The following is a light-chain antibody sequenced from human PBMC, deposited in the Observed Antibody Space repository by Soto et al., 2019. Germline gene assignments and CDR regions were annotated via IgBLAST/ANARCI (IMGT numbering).Light chain of an antibody. V-gene: IGKV1-39*01. J-gene: IGKJ3*01. Sequence: DIQMTQSPSSLSASVGDRGPIHCRASQSINKYINWYQQKPGKAPNLLINGASSLQSGVPSRFSGSGSGTDFTLTISNLQPEDFATYYCQQTYSTPFTFGPGTKVDIK. CDR1: QSINKY. CDR3: QQTYSTPFT. CDR2: GAS.